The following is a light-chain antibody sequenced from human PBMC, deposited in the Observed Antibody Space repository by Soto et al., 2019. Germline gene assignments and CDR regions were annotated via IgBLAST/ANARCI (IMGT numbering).Light chain of an antibody. V-gene: IGKV1-39*01. CDR2: AAS. Sequence: DIQMTQSPSSLSASGGDRVTMTCRASQSISSSLNWYQQKPGKAPKLLIYAASSLQSGVPSRFSGSGSGTDFTLTISSLQPEDFATYYCQQSYSTPRTFGQGTKVDI. CDR1: QSISSS. J-gene: IGKJ1*01. CDR3: QQSYSTPRT.